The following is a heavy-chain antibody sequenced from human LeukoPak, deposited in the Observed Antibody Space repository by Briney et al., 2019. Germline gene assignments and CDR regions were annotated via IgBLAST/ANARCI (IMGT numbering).Heavy chain of an antibody. CDR2: IWYDGSNK. Sequence: PGRSLRLSCAASGFTFSSYGMHWVRQAPGKGLEWVAVIWYDGSNKYYADSVKGRFTISRDNSKNTLYLQMNSLRAEDTAVYYCARVGIAAALGAFDIWGQGTMVTVSS. CDR1: GFTFSSYG. CDR3: ARVGIAAALGAFDI. D-gene: IGHD6-13*01. J-gene: IGHJ3*02. V-gene: IGHV3-33*01.